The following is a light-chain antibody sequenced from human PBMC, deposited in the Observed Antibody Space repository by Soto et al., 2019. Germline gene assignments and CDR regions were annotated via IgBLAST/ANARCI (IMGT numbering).Light chain of an antibody. V-gene: IGLV1-51*01. J-gene: IGLJ2*01. CDR1: GSKVGKNH. CDR3: VTWDSSLSAVV. Sequence: QSVLTQPPAVSAAPGQKVTISCSGGGSKVGKNHVSWYQQLPGTAPKVVIYDNDKRPSGIPDRLSGSKSGTSATLGITRLQTADEADYYCVTWDSSLSAVVFGGGTKVTVL. CDR2: DND.